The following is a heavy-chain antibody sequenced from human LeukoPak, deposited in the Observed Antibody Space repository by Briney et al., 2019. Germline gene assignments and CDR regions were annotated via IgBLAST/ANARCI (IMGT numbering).Heavy chain of an antibody. CDR1: GGSFSGYY. CDR2: INHSGST. D-gene: IGHD3-22*01. J-gene: IGHJ4*02. Sequence: SETLSLTCAVYGGSFSGYYWIWIRQPPGKGLEWIGDINHSGSTNYNPSLKSRVTISVDTSKNQFSLKLSSVTAADTAVYYCARVYDSSGYYLDYWGQGTLVTVSS. V-gene: IGHV4-34*01. CDR3: ARVYDSSGYYLDY.